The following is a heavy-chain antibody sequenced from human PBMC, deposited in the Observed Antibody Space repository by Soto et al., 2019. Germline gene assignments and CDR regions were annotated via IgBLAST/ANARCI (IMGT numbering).Heavy chain of an antibody. Sequence: GGSLRLSCAASGFTFSSYSMNWVRQAPGKGLEWVSSISSSSSYIYYADSVKGRFTISRDNAKNSLYLQMNSLRAEDTAVYYWARDLDYIFYFDYWGQGTLVTVSS. J-gene: IGHJ4*02. CDR2: ISSSSSYI. V-gene: IGHV3-21*01. CDR3: ARDLDYIFYFDY. D-gene: IGHD3-3*02. CDR1: GFTFSSYS.